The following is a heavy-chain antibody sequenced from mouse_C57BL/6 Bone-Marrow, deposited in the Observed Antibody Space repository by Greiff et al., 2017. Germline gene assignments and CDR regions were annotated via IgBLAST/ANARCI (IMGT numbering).Heavy chain of an antibody. CDR1: GYTFTSYW. Sequence: VQLQQPGAELVMPGASVKLSCKASGYTFTSYWMHWVKQRPGQGLEWIGEIDPSDSYTNYNQKFKGKSTLTVDKSSSTAYMQLSSLTSEDSAVYYCARGGRAFAYWGQGTLVTVSA. CDR3: ARGGRAFAY. J-gene: IGHJ3*01. V-gene: IGHV1-69*01. CDR2: IDPSDSYT.